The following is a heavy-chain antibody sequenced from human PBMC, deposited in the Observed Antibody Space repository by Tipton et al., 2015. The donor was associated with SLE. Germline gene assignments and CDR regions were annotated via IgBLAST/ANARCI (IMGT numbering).Heavy chain of an antibody. CDR1: TESLSGYY. J-gene: IGHJ3*02. CDR2: INSLGST. D-gene: IGHD6-13*01. V-gene: IGHV4-34*04. CDR3: ARDSVSSNWGSAFDI. Sequence: TLSLTCAVYTESLSGYYWSWIRQPPGKGLEWIGEINSLGSTNNNPSLKSRATISVDTSKNQFSLKMTSVTAADTAVYYCARDSVSSNWGSAFDIWGQGTMVTVSS.